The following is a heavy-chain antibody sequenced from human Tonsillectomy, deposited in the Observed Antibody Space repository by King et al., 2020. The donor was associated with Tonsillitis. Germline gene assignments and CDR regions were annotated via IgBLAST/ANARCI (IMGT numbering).Heavy chain of an antibody. V-gene: IGHV3-74*01. D-gene: IGHD2-15*01. Sequence: VQLVQSGGGLVQPGGSLRLSCAASGFTFSSYWMHWVRQVPGKGLVWVSGILSDGSTTNYADSVKGRFTISRDNAKNTLYLQMNSLRAEDTAVYYCIRGAGWFWGQGTLVTVSS. CDR3: IRGAGWF. CDR1: GFTFSSYW. CDR2: ILSDGSTT. J-gene: IGHJ4*02.